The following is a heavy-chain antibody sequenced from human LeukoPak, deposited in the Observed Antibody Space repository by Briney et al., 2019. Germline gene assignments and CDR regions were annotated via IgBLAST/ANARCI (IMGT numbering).Heavy chain of an antibody. D-gene: IGHD3-22*01. CDR1: GGSISSGSYY. CDR2: IYTSGST. CDR3: ARAHPTYYYDSGFFEGLDY. J-gene: IGHJ4*02. V-gene: IGHV4-61*02. Sequence: SQTLSLTCTVSGGSISSGSYYWSWIRQPAGQGLEWIGRIYTSGSTNYNPSLKSRVTISVDTSKNQFSLKLSSVTAADTAVYYCARAHPTYYYDSGFFEGLDYWGQGTLVTVSS.